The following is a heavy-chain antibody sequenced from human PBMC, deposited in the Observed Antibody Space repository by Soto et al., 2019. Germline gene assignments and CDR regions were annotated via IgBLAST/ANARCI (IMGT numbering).Heavy chain of an antibody. Sequence: GASVKVSCKASGYTFTLYSMYWVRQAPGQRLESMGWINTGNGNTKYSQKFQGRVTITRDTSASTVYMEFSSLKSEDTAIYYCARDSSGFYYYSLDVWGQGTTVTVSS. V-gene: IGHV1-3*04. J-gene: IGHJ6*02. CDR3: ARDSSGFYYYSLDV. CDR2: INTGNGNT. CDR1: GYTFTLYS. D-gene: IGHD2-21*01.